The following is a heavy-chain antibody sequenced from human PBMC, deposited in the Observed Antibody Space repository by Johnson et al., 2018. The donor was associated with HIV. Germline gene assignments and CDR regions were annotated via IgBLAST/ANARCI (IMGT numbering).Heavy chain of an antibody. V-gene: IGHV3-23*04. CDR1: GFTFSTYG. CDR2: ISGTGGTT. CDR3: AKGRGYDYDALDF. Sequence: VQLVESGGGLVQPGGSLRMSCVASGFTFSTYGMTWVRQAPGKGLEWVSAISGTGGTTYYADSVRGRFSISRDKSKDTLYLQMSSLRAEDTAVYYCAKGRGYDYDALDFWGQGTMGTVSS. D-gene: IGHD5-12*01. J-gene: IGHJ3*01.